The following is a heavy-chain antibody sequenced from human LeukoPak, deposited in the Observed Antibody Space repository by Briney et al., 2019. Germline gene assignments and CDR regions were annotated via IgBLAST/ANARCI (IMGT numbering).Heavy chain of an antibody. D-gene: IGHD6-6*01. CDR3: ARIQIAARPGYYYYGMDV. J-gene: IGHJ6*02. CDR2: IIPIFGTA. Sequence: SVKVSCKASGGTFSSYAISWVRQAPGQGLEWMGGIIPIFGTANYAQKFQGRVTITADESTSTAYMELSSLRSEDTAVYYCARIQIAARPGYYYYGMDVWGQGTTVTISS. V-gene: IGHV1-69*13. CDR1: GGTFSSYA.